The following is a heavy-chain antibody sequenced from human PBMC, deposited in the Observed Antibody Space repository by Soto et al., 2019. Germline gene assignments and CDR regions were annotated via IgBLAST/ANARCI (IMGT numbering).Heavy chain of an antibody. J-gene: IGHJ6*02. Sequence: GGSLRLSCAASGFTFSSYGMHWVRQAPGKGLEWVAVISYDGSNKYYADSVKGRFTISRDNSKNTLYLQMNSLRAEDTAVYYCAKDLVVAAAGTSGAYYYYYGMDVWGQGTTVTVSS. CDR1: GFTFSSYG. D-gene: IGHD6-13*01. CDR2: ISYDGSNK. CDR3: AKDLVVAAAGTSGAYYYYYGMDV. V-gene: IGHV3-30*18.